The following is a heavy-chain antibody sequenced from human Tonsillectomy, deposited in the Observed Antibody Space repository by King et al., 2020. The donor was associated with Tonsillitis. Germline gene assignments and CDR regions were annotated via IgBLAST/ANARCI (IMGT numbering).Heavy chain of an antibody. D-gene: IGHD1-7*01. Sequence: VQLVESGGGVVQPGRSLRLSCAASGFTFSSYGMHWVRQAPGKGLEWVAVIWYDGSNKYYADSVKGRFTISRDNSKNTLYLQMNSLRAEDTAVYYCARETGTTPNWFDPWGQGTLVTVSS. CDR2: IWYDGSNK. V-gene: IGHV3-33*01. CDR3: ARETGTTPNWFDP. CDR1: GFTFSSYG. J-gene: IGHJ5*02.